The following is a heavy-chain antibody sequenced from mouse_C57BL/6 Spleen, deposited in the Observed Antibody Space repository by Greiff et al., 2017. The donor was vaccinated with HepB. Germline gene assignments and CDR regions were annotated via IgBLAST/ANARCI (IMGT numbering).Heavy chain of an antibody. CDR2: IDSETGGT. CDR3: TRGYFAMDY. V-gene: IGHV1-15*01. CDR1: GYTFTDYE. J-gene: IGHJ4*01. Sequence: QVQLQQSGAELVRPGASVTLSCKASGYTFTDYEMHWVKQTPVHGLEWIGAIDSETGGTAYNQKFKGKAILTADKSSSTAYMELRSLTSEDSAVYYCTRGYFAMDYWGQGTSVTVSS.